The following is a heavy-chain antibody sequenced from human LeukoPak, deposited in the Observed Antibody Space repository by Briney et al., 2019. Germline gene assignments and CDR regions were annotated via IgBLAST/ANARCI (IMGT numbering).Heavy chain of an antibody. CDR2: IDGSGSNT. Sequence: GGSLGLSCAASGFTFVNYAMSRVRQAPGKGLEWVSTIDGSGSNTHYADSVKGRFTMSRDNSKNTLNLQMNSLRAEDTAVYYCAKEQGYSYGYIDYWGQGTLVTVSS. J-gene: IGHJ4*02. V-gene: IGHV3-23*01. CDR3: AKEQGYSYGYIDY. CDR1: GFTFVNYA. D-gene: IGHD5-18*01.